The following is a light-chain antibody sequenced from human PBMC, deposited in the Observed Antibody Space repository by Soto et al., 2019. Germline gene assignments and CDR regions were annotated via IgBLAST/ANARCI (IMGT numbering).Light chain of an antibody. CDR3: QQLLSYPIT. Sequence: DIQLTQFPSFLSASVGDRVTITCRASQGISSYLAWYQQKPGKAPKLLIYAASTLQSGVPLRFSGSGSGTSFTLTISSLQPEDFATYYCQQLLSYPITFGQGTRLEIK. CDR1: QGISSY. J-gene: IGKJ5*01. V-gene: IGKV1-9*01. CDR2: AAS.